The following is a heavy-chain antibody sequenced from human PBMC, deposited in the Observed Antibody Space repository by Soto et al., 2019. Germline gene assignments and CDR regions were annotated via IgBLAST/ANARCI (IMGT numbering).Heavy chain of an antibody. V-gene: IGHV3-23*01. CDR3: AKFVSHFTMTIDD. Sequence: EVQLLESGGGLVQPGGSLRLSCAASGFTFSSYAMSWVRQAPGKGLEWVLAVSGSGGSTYYADSVKGRFTISRDNSNNTQYLQMNSLRAEDTAVYYCAKFVSHFTMTIDDWGQGTLVPVSS. CDR1: GFTFSSYA. D-gene: IGHD3-22*01. J-gene: IGHJ4*02. CDR2: VSGSGGST.